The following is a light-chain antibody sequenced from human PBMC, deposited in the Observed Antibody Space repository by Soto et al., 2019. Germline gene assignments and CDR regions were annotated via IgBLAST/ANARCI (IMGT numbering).Light chain of an antibody. Sequence: IQITQTPSTLSGSVGDRVTITFRASQTISSWLAWYQQKPGKAPKLLIHKASTLKSGVPSRFSGSGSGTDFTLAISSLQPEDSATYYCLQDINYPWTFGQGTKVDI. CDR1: QTISSW. J-gene: IGKJ1*01. CDR3: LQDINYPWT. V-gene: IGKV1-5*03. CDR2: KAS.